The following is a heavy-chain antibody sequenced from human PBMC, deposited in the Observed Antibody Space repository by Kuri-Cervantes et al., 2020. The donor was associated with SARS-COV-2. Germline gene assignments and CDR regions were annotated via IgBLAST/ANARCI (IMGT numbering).Heavy chain of an antibody. CDR1: GFTFSSYA. CDR2: ISYDGSNK. D-gene: IGHD2-15*01. CDR3: ARPQGYCSGGSCPDAFDI. J-gene: IGHJ3*02. Sequence: GESLKISCAASGFTFSSYAKHWVREAPGKGLEWVAVISYDGSNKYDADSVKGRFTISRDNSKNTLYVQMNSLRAEDTAVYYCARPQGYCSGGSCPDAFDIWGQGTMVTVSS. V-gene: IGHV3-30-3*01.